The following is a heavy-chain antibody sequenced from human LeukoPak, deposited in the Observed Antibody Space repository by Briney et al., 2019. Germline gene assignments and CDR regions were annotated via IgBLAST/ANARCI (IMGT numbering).Heavy chain of an antibody. CDR2: IYYSGST. D-gene: IGHD5-18*01. CDR3: ARGWDTAMVTVH. Sequence: SETLSLTCTVSGGSISSSSYYWGWIRQPPGKGLEWIGSIYYSGSTYYNPSLKGRVTISVDTSKNQFSLKLSSVTAADTAVYYCARGWDTAMVTVHWGQGTLVTVSS. J-gene: IGHJ4*02. V-gene: IGHV4-39*07. CDR1: GGSISSSSYY.